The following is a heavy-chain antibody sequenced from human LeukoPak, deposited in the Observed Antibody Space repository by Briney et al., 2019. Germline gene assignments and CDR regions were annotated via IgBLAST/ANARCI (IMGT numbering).Heavy chain of an antibody. CDR3: ARDPRRSFFVLRGSNWFDP. CDR2: INPNSGGT. D-gene: IGHD3-16*02. CDR1: GYTFTGYY. V-gene: IGHV1-2*02. J-gene: IGHJ5*02. Sequence: ASVKVSCKASGYTFTGYYMHWVRQAPGQGLEWMGWINPNSGGTNYAQKFQGRVTMTRDTSISTAYMELSRLRSDDTAVYYCARDPRRSFFVLRGSNWFDPWGQGTLVTVSS.